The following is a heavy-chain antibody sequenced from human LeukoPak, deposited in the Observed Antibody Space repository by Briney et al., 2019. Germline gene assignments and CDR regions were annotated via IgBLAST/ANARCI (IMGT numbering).Heavy chain of an antibody. J-gene: IGHJ4*02. CDR2: IYYSGST. D-gene: IGHD2-2*01. CDR3: ARETYCSSTSCYYFDY. CDR1: GGSISSYY. V-gene: IGHV4-59*12. Sequence: PSETLSLTCTVSGGSISSYYWSWIRQPPGKGLEWIGYIYYSGSTNYNPSLKSRVTISVDTSKNQFSLKLSSVTAADTAVYYCARETYCSSTSCYYFDYWGQGTLVTVSS.